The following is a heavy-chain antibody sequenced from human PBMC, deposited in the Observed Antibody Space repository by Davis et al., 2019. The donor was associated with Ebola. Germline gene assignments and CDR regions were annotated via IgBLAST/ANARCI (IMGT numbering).Heavy chain of an antibody. D-gene: IGHD6-25*01. V-gene: IGHV4-59*01. Sequence: MPSETLCLTCSIPGGPISFYYWSWIRQSPGKGRVWLGKVHNRGSTNYNPSLKSRVTMSIDTSNNQISLTLTSVTAADTAVYYCARANSGLTSDWFDPWGQGTLVTVSS. CDR3: ARANSGLTSDWFDP. CDR1: GGPISFYY. CDR2: VHNRGST. J-gene: IGHJ5*02.